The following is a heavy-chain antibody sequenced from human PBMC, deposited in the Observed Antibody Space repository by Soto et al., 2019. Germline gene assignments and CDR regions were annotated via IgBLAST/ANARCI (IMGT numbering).Heavy chain of an antibody. V-gene: IGHV4-34*01. J-gene: IGHJ4*02. CDR1: GGSFSGYY. D-gene: IGHD4-17*01. CDR3: ARGTVTKYFDY. CDR2: INHSGST. Sequence: LTCAVYGGSFSGYYWSWIRQPPGKGLEWIGEINHSGSTNYNPSLKSRVTISVDTSKNQFSLKLSSVTAADTAVYYCARGTVTKYFDYWGQGTLVTVSS.